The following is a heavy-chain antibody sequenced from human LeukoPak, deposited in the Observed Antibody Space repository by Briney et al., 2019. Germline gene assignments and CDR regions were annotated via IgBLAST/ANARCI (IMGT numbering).Heavy chain of an antibody. V-gene: IGHV3-30*02. D-gene: IGHD5-12*01. CDR3: AKGLLLGYSGYDGHVGY. CDR1: GFTFSSYG. CDR2: IRYDGSNK. Sequence: GSLRLSCAASGFTFSSYGMHWVRQAPGKGLEWVAFIRYDGSNKYYADSVKGRFTISRDNSQNTVSLQVNNLRTEDTALYYCAKGLLLGYSGYDGHVGYWGQGTLVTVSS. J-gene: IGHJ4*02.